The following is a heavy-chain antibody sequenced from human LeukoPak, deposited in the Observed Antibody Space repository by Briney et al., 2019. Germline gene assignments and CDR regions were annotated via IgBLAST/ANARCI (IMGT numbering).Heavy chain of an antibody. CDR3: AKDQWSGSYYDYYYYGMDV. CDR2: ISGSGGNT. CDR1: GFTFSSYA. J-gene: IGHJ6*02. V-gene: IGHV3-23*01. D-gene: IGHD1-26*01. Sequence: GGSLRLSCTASGFTFSSYAMSWVRQAPGKGLEWVSAISGSGGNTYYADSVKGRFTISRDNSKNTLYLQMNSLRAEDTAVYYCAKDQWSGSYYDYYYYGMDVWGQGTTVTVSS.